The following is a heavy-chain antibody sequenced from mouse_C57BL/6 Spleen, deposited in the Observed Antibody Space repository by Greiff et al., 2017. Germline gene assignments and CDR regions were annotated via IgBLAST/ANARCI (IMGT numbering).Heavy chain of an antibody. CDR3: ARSETAQVQGYFDY. V-gene: IGHV1-50*01. D-gene: IGHD3-2*02. J-gene: IGHJ2*01. Sequence: QVQLQQPGAELVKPGASVKLSCKASGYTFTSYWMQWVKQRPGQGLEWIGEFDPSDSYTNYNQKFKGKATLTVDTSSSTAYMQLSSLTSKYSAVYYFARSETAQVQGYFDYGGQGTTLTVSS. CDR2: FDPSDSYT. CDR1: GYTFTSYW.